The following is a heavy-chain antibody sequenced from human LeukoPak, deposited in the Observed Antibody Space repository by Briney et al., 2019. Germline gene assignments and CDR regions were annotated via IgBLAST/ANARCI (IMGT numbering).Heavy chain of an antibody. V-gene: IGHV3-23*01. J-gene: IGHJ4*02. CDR1: GFTFSSYW. D-gene: IGHD6-19*01. CDR2: IGSVSDTI. CDR3: AKRVPGTGLDY. Sequence: GGSLRLSCAASGFTFSSYWMRWVRQAPGKGLEWVSIIGSVSDTIYYADSVKGRFTISRDNSKNTLYLQMNSLRAEATAIYYCAKRVPGTGLDYWGQGDLVTVSS.